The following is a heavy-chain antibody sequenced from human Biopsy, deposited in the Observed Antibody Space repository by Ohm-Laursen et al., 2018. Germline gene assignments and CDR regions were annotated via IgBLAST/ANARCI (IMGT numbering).Heavy chain of an antibody. Sequence: SQTLSLTCTVSSGSISGYYWTWIRQAPGQGLEFIGDVYSSGSTNYNPSLKSRATISLNTSRNQVSLRLGSVTAADTAVYYCARGIAVVRSLDVWGQGTTVAVSS. V-gene: IGHV4-59*08. D-gene: IGHD5-18*01. CDR2: VYSSGST. J-gene: IGHJ6*02. CDR3: ARGIAVVRSLDV. CDR1: SGSISGYY.